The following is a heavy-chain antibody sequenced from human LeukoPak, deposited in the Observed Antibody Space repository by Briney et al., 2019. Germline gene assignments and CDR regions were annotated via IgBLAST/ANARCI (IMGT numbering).Heavy chain of an antibody. V-gene: IGHV3-23*01. Sequence: GGSLRLSCAASGFTFSSYAMSWVRQAPGKGLEWVSAISGSGGSTYYADSVKGRFTISRDNSKNTLYLQMNSLRAEDTAVYYCARLVGASARINWFDPWGQGTLVTVSS. CDR2: ISGSGGST. J-gene: IGHJ5*02. D-gene: IGHD1-26*01. CDR1: GFTFSSYA. CDR3: ARLVGASARINWFDP.